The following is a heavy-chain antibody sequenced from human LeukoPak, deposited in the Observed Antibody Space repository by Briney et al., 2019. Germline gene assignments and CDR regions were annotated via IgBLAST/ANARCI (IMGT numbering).Heavy chain of an antibody. CDR2: INVSPAYI. Sequence: GGSLRFPCAASGFAFSSYSMSWVRQAPGKGLEWVSSINVSPAYISYADSVKGRFTISRDNAKNSLYLQMNSLRAEDTAVYFCARDLNWGAGALDIWGQGTVVTVSS. J-gene: IGHJ3*02. V-gene: IGHV3-21*01. D-gene: IGHD7-27*01. CDR1: GFAFSSYS. CDR3: ARDLNWGAGALDI.